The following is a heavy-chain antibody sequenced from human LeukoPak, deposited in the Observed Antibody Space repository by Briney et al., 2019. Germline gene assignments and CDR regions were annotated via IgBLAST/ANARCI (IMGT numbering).Heavy chain of an antibody. CDR2: IYYSGST. V-gene: IGHV4-59*01. CDR1: GSSISSYY. D-gene: IGHD5-18*01. Sequence: SETLSLTCTVSGSSISSYYWTWIRQPPGKGLEWIGYIYYSGSTNYNPSLKSRVTISVDTSKNQFSLNLSSVTAADTAVYYCAREVRGYSYGYFHYYYYMDVWGKGTTVTVSS. J-gene: IGHJ6*03. CDR3: AREVRGYSYGYFHYYYYMDV.